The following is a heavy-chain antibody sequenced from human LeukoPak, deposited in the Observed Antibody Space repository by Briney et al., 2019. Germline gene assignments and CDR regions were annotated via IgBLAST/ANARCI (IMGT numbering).Heavy chain of an antibody. CDR2: IIPIFGTA. D-gene: IGHD6-19*01. CDR1: GGTFSSYA. V-gene: IGHV1-69*05. CDR3: ARDGRIAVAEGNDY. J-gene: IGHJ4*02. Sequence: ASVKVSCKASGGTFSSYAISWVRQAPGQGLEWMGRIIPIFGTANYAQKFQGRVTITTDESTSTAYMELSSLRSEDTAVYYCARDGRIAVAEGNDYWGQGTLVTVSS.